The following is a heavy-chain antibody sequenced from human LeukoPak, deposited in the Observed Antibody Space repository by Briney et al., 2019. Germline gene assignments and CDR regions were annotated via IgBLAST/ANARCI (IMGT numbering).Heavy chain of an antibody. V-gene: IGHV1-18*01. CDR1: GYTFTSYG. CDR3: ARGPSASYYDFWRGPADPIPRVGMDV. CDR2: ISAYNGNT. J-gene: IGHJ6*02. Sequence: ASVKVSCKASGYTFTSYGISWVRQAPGQGLEWMGWISAYNGNTNYAQKFQGRVTITADKSTSTAYMELSSLRSEDTAVYYCARGPSASYYDFWRGPADPIPRVGMDVWGQGTTVTVSS. D-gene: IGHD3-3*01.